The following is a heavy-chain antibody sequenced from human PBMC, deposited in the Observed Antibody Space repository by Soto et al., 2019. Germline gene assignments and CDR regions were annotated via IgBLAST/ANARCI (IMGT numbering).Heavy chain of an antibody. CDR1: GFPFNTFG. D-gene: IGHD2-2*01. CDR2: ISDDGGSE. J-gene: IGHJ6*02. Sequence: QVQLVESGGGEVQPGRSLRLSCAASGFPFNTFGMHWVSQAPGKGLEWVAVISDDGGSEYYADSVKGRFTISKDTSRNTLYLQMNSLRREDTAVYYCAKERTASFNFRHYDAMDVWGQGATVTVSS. V-gene: IGHV3-30*18. CDR3: AKERTASFNFRHYDAMDV.